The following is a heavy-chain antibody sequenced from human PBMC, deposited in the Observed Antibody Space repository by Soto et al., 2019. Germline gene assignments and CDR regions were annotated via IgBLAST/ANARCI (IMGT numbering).Heavy chain of an antibody. Sequence: GGSLRLSCTASGFTFGDYAMSWFRQAPGKGLEWVGFTRSKAYGGTTEYAASVKGRFTISRDDSKSIAYLQMNSLKTEDTAVYYCTRVPGYSYGSYYYGMDVWGQGTTVTVSS. J-gene: IGHJ6*02. CDR1: GFTFGDYA. CDR3: TRVPGYSYGSYYYGMDV. V-gene: IGHV3-49*03. D-gene: IGHD5-18*01. CDR2: TRSKAYGGTT.